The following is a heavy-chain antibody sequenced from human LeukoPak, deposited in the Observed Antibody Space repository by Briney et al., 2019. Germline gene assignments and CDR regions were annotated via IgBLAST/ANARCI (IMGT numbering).Heavy chain of an antibody. Sequence: GGSLRLSCAASGFTFDDYAMHWVRQAPGKGLEWVSGISWNSGSIGYADSVKGRFTISRDNAKNSLYLQMNSLRAEDTALYYCARAEGPFGSSSWYLDYWGQGILVTVSS. CDR1: GFTFDDYA. V-gene: IGHV3-9*01. J-gene: IGHJ4*02. CDR2: ISWNSGSI. CDR3: ARAEGPFGSSSWYLDY. D-gene: IGHD6-13*01.